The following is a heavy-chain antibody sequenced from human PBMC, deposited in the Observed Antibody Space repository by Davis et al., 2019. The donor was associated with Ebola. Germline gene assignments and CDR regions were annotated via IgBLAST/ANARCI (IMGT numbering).Heavy chain of an antibody. Sequence: AASVKVSCKASGYTFTSYGISWVRQAPGQGLEWMGRIIPILGIANYAQKFQGRVTITADKSTSTAYMELRSLRSDDTAVYYCARGWSGSYYYYGMDVWGQGTTVTVSS. V-gene: IGHV1-69*04. J-gene: IGHJ6*02. CDR1: GYTFTSYG. CDR3: ARGWSGSYYYYGMDV. D-gene: IGHD1-26*01. CDR2: IIPILGIA.